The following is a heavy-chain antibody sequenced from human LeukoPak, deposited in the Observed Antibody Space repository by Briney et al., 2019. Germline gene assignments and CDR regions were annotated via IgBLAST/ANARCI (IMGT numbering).Heavy chain of an antibody. CDR2: INPNSGGT. J-gene: IGHJ6*03. D-gene: IGHD2-15*01. V-gene: IGHV1-2*02. Sequence: ASVKVSCKASGYTFTGYYMHWVRQAPGQGLEWMGWINPNSGGTNYAQKFQGRVTMTRDTSISTAYMELSRLRSDDTAVYYCARDFRSFCSGGSCYSEGYYYYYMDVWGKGTTVTISS. CDR1: GYTFTGYY. CDR3: ARDFRSFCSGGSCYSEGYYYYYMDV.